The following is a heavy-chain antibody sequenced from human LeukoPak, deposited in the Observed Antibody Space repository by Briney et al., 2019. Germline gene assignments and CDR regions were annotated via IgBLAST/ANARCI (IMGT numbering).Heavy chain of an antibody. CDR1: GGSFRSYG. D-gene: IGHD2-2*01. J-gene: IGHJ6*02. Sequence: ASVKVSCKASGGSFRSYGLNWVRQAPGQGLEWMGGFIPILGTAKYAQKLQGRVTITADESTSTAYMELSSLRYEDTAVYYCARGLYCSSSTSCYDYGMDVWGHGTTVTVSS. CDR3: ARGLYCSSSTSCYDYGMDV. CDR2: FIPILGTA. V-gene: IGHV1-69*13.